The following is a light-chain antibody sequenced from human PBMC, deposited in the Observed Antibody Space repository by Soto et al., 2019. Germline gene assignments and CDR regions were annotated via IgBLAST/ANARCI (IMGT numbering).Light chain of an antibody. Sequence: QAVVTQEPSLTVSPGGTVTLTCGSSTGAVTSGHYPYWFQQKPGQAPRTLIYDTSNKYSWTPARFSGSLLGGKAALTLSGAQPEHEAEYYCLLSSGGAVIFGGGTKLTVL. V-gene: IGLV7-46*01. J-gene: IGLJ2*01. CDR2: DTS. CDR3: LLSSGGAVI. CDR1: TGAVTSGHY.